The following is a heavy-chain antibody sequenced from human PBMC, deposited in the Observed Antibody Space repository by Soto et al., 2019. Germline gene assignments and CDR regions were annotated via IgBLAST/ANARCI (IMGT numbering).Heavy chain of an antibody. V-gene: IGHV3-9*01. D-gene: IGHD2-2*01. Sequence: EVQLVESGGGLVQPGRSLRLSCAASGFTFDDYAMHWVRQAPGKGLEWVSGISWNSGSIGYADSVKGRFTISRDNAKNSRYLQMNSLRAEDTALYYCARSNIVVVPAAMSGLNAFDIWGQGTMVTVSS. J-gene: IGHJ3*02. CDR3: ARSNIVVVPAAMSGLNAFDI. CDR1: GFTFDDYA. CDR2: ISWNSGSI.